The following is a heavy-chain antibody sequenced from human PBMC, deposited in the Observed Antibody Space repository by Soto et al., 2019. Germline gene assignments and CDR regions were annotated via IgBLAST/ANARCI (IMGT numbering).Heavy chain of an antibody. D-gene: IGHD6-13*01. Sequence: SETLSLTCTVSGGSISSYYWSWIRQPPGKGLEWIGYIYYSGSTNYNPSLKSRVTISVDTSKNQFSLKLSSVTAADTAVYYCARLVRDFSRRSCWDSGAFDIWGQGTMVTVSS. V-gene: IGHV4-59*01. J-gene: IGHJ3*02. CDR1: GGSISSYY. CDR3: ARLVRDFSRRSCWDSGAFDI. CDR2: IYYSGST.